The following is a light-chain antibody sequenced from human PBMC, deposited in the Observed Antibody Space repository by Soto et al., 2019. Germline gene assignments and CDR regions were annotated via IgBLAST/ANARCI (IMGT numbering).Light chain of an antibody. CDR1: SSDVGGYNY. Sequence: QSALTQPPSASGSPGQSVTISCTGTSSDVGGYNYVSWYQQYPGKVPKLMVYEVNKRPSGVPDRFSGSKSGNTASLIVSGLQAEDEADYYCTSYAGGNNVFGTGTQLTVL. CDR2: EVN. J-gene: IGLJ1*01. V-gene: IGLV2-8*01. CDR3: TSYAGGNNV.